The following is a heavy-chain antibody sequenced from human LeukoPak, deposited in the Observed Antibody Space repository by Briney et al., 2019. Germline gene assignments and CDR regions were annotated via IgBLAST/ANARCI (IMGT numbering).Heavy chain of an antibody. D-gene: IGHD3-10*01. CDR1: GYTLTELS. J-gene: IGHJ6*04. CDR3: ATVTITMVRGVRYGMDV. CDR2: FHPEDGET. V-gene: IGHV1-24*01. Sequence: ASVKVSCKVSGYTLTELSMHWVRQAPGKGLEWMGGFHPEDGETIYAQKFQGRVTMTEDTSTDTAYMELSSLRSEDPAVYYSATVTITMVRGVRYGMDVWGKGTTVTVSS.